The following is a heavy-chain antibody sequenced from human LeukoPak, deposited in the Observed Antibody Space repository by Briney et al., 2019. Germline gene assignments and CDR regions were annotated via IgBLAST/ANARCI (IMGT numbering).Heavy chain of an antibody. CDR3: AREPYYGSGSGWFDP. CDR1: GGSFSGYY. CDR2: INHSGST. Sequence: SETLSLTCAVYGGSFSGYYWSWIRQPPGKGLEWIGEINHSGSTNYNPSLKSRVTISVDTSKNQFSPKLSSVTAADTAVYYCAREPYYGSGSGWFDPWGQGTLVTVSS. J-gene: IGHJ5*02. V-gene: IGHV4-34*01. D-gene: IGHD3-10*01.